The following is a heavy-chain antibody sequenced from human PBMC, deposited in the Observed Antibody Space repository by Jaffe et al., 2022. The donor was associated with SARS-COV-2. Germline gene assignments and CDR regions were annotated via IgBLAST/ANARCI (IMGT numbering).Heavy chain of an antibody. Sequence: QITLKESGPTLVKPTQTLTLTCTFSGFSLSTSGVGVGWIRQPPGKALEWLALIYWDDDKRYSPSLKSRLTITKDTSKNQVVLTMTNMDPVDTATYYCAHTRNPLEGIAAAGFPENWFDPWGQGTLVTVSS. CDR1: GFSLSTSGVG. CDR2: IYWDDDK. V-gene: IGHV2-5*02. D-gene: IGHD6-13*01. J-gene: IGHJ5*02. CDR3: AHTRNPLEGIAAAGFPENWFDP.